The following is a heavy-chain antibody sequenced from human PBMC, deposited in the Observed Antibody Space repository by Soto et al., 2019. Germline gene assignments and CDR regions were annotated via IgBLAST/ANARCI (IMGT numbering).Heavy chain of an antibody. J-gene: IGHJ3*02. CDR1: GFTFSSYG. CDR2: IWYDGSNK. CDR3: ARGATAILGPRDAFDI. V-gene: IGHV3-33*01. D-gene: IGHD2-21*02. Sequence: GGSLRLSCAASGFTFSSYGMHWVRQAPGKGLEWVAVIWYDGSNKYYADSVKGRFTISRDNSKNTLYLQMNSLRAEDTAVYYCARGATAILGPRDAFDIWGQGTMVTVSS.